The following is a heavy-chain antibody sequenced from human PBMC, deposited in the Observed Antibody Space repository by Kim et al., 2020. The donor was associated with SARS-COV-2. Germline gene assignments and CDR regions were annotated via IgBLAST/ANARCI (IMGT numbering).Heavy chain of an antibody. CDR1: GFTFSSYA. Sequence: GGSLRLSCAASGFTFSSYAMHWVRQAPGKGLEWVAVISYDGSNKYYADSVKGRFTISRDNSKNTLYLQMNSLRAEDTAVYYCARDVFDYWGQGTLVTVSS. CDR3: ARDVFDY. J-gene: IGHJ4*02. V-gene: IGHV3-30-3*01. CDR2: ISYDGSNK.